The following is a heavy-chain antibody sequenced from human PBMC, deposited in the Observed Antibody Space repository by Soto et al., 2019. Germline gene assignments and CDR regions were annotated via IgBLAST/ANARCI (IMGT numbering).Heavy chain of an antibody. CDR2: ISAYNGNT. J-gene: IGHJ3*02. V-gene: IGHV1-18*01. CDR3: ARARERRLGSNYAEFEI. Sequence: ASVKVSCKASGYTFTSYGISWVRQAPGQGLEWMGWISAYNGNTNYAQKLQGRVTMTTDTSTSTAYMELRSLRSDDTAVYYCARARERRLGSNYAEFEIWAQGTMVTGSS. D-gene: IGHD4-4*01. CDR1: GYTFTSYG.